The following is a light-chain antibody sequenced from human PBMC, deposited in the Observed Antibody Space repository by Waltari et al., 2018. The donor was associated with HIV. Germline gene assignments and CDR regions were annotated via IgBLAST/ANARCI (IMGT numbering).Light chain of an antibody. CDR1: SSDVGSYNR. J-gene: IGLJ2*01. V-gene: IGLV2-18*02. CDR2: EVS. Sequence: QSALTQPPSVSGSPGQSVTISCTGTSSDVGSYNRVSWYQQPPGPAPKLMMYEVSNRPSGVPDRFSGSKSGNTASLTISGLQAEDEADYYCSSYTSSSTSVVFGGGTKLTVL. CDR3: SSYTSSSTSVV.